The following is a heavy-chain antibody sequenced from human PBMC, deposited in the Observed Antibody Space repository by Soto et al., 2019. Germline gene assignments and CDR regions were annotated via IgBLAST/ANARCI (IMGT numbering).Heavy chain of an antibody. Sequence: GGSLRLSCAASGFTFSSYSMNWVRQAPGKGLEWVSSISSSSSYIYYADSVKGRFTISRDNAKNSLYLQMNSLRAEDTAVYYCARDIRRDVAVAGTSYWGQGTLVTVSS. CDR2: ISSSSSYI. J-gene: IGHJ4*02. D-gene: IGHD6-19*01. CDR3: ARDIRRDVAVAGTSY. CDR1: GFTFSSYS. V-gene: IGHV3-21*01.